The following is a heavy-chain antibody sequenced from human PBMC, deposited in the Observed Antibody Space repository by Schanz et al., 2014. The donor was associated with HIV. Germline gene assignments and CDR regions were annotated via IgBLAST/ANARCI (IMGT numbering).Heavy chain of an antibody. V-gene: IGHV1-8*01. CDR3: ARGARDCSNGVCGGYYFDH. CDR2: LNPKSAHT. CDR1: GNTFPDLD. Sequence: QMRLIQSGSEMKKPGASVTVSCKTSGNTFPDLDVNWVRQAPGQGLEWMGWLNPKSAHTGYAQKFQGRVTLTRNTSISAAYMELSSLTSEDTGVYYCARGARDCSNGVCGGYYFDHWGQGSLVTVSS. D-gene: IGHD2-8*01. J-gene: IGHJ4*02.